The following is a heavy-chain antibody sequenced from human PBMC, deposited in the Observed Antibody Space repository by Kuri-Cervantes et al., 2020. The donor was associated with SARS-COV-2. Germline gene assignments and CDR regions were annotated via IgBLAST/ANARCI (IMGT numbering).Heavy chain of an antibody. V-gene: IGHV3-74*01. J-gene: IGHJ6*02. Sequence: GESLKISCAASGFTFSSYWMYWVRQAPGKGLVWVSRINSDGSGTSYADSVKGRFTISRDNAKNTLYLQMNSLRAEDTAVYYCARDRYDFWSGLGYYYYGMDVWGQGTTVTVSS. D-gene: IGHD3-3*01. CDR1: GFTFSSYW. CDR3: ARDRYDFWSGLGYYYYGMDV. CDR2: INSDGSGT.